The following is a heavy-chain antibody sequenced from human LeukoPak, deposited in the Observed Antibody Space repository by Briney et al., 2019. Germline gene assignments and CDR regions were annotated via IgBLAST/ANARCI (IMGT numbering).Heavy chain of an antibody. V-gene: IGHV3-20*04. CDR3: AKLAGATIPDY. D-gene: IGHD1-26*01. CDR2: INRNGGIR. J-gene: IGHJ4*02. Sequence: GESLRLSCAVSGFTFDEYGMSWVRQVPGKGLEWVSGINRNGGIRGHADSVKGRFTISRDNSKNTLYLQMNSLRPEDTAVYYCAKLAGATIPDYWGQGTLVTVSS. CDR1: GFTFDEYG.